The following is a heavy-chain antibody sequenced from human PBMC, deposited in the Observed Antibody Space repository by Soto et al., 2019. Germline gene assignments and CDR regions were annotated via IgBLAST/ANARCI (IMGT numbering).Heavy chain of an antibody. CDR1: GFTFSSYG. V-gene: IGHV3-33*01. Sequence: GGSLRLSCAASGFTFSSYGMHWVRQAPGKGLEWVAVIWYDGSNKYYADYVKGRFTISRDNSKNTLYLQMNSLRAEDTAVYYCARDLTVAGTPFFFDYWGQGTLVTVSS. D-gene: IGHD6-19*01. J-gene: IGHJ4*02. CDR2: IWYDGSNK. CDR3: ARDLTVAGTPFFFDY.